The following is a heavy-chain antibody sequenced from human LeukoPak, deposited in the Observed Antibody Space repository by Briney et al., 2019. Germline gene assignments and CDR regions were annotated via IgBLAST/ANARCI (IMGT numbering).Heavy chain of an antibody. J-gene: IGHJ4*02. CDR2: INPSGGST. CDR3: ARDTGDSSGYYFSHFDY. Sequence: ASVKVSCKASGYTFTSYYMHWVRQAPGQGLEWMGIINPSGGSTSYAQKFQGRVTRTRDTSTSTVYMELSSLKSEDTAVYYCARDTGDSSGYYFSHFDYWGQGTLVTVSS. D-gene: IGHD3-22*01. V-gene: IGHV1-46*01. CDR1: GYTFTSYY.